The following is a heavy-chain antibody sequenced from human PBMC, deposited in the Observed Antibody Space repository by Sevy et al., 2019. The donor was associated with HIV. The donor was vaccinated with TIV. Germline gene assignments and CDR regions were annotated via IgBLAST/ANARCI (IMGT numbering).Heavy chain of an antibody. J-gene: IGHJ3*02. Sequence: GGSLRLSCAASGFTVSSNYMSWVRQAPGKGLEWVSVIYSGGSTYYADSVKGRFTISRDNSKNTLYLQMNSLRAEDTAVYYCARERIQCDAFDIWGQGTMVTVSS. CDR1: GFTVSSNY. CDR3: ARERIQCDAFDI. CDR2: IYSGGST. D-gene: IGHD5-18*01. V-gene: IGHV3-66*02.